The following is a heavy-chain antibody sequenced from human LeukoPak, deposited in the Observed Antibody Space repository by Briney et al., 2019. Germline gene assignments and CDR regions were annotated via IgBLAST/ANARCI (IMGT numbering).Heavy chain of an antibody. J-gene: IGHJ3*02. V-gene: IGHV5-51*01. CDR3: ATTNEYYYGSGSYYTKVYRLKDAFDI. D-gene: IGHD3-10*01. CDR2: IYPGDSDT. Sequence: RGESLKISCKGSGYSFTSYWIGWVRQMPGKGLEWMGIIYPGDSDTRYSPSFQGQVTISADKSISTAYLQWSSLKASDTAMYYCATTNEYYYGSGSYYTKVYRLKDAFDIWGQGTMVTVSS. CDR1: GYSFTSYW.